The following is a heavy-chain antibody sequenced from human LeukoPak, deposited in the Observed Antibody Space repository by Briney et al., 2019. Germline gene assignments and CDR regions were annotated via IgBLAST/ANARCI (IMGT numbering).Heavy chain of an antibody. CDR2: IYTSGST. CDR3: ARGQITMVRGVKYNWFDP. V-gene: IGHV4-4*07. CDR1: GGSISSYY. Sequence: SETLSLTCTVSGGSISSYYWSWIRQPAGKGLEWIGRIYTSGSTNYNPSLKSRVTMSVDTSKNQFSLKLSSVTAADTAVYYCARGQITMVRGVKYNWFDPWGQGTLVTVSS. D-gene: IGHD3-10*01. J-gene: IGHJ5*02.